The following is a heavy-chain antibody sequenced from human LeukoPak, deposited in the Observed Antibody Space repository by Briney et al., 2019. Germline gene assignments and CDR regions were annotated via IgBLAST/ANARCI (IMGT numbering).Heavy chain of an antibody. CDR1: GITFGNNW. D-gene: IGHD4-17*01. CDR2: IKQDGSEK. J-gene: IGHJ3*02. CDR3: ARPPYGDPYAFDI. Sequence: GGSLRLSCAASGITFGNNWMHWVRQGPGKGLEWVANIKQDGSEKYYVDSVKGRFTISRDNAKNSLYLQMNSLRAEDTAVYYCARPPYGDPYAFDIWGQGTMVTVSS. V-gene: IGHV3-7*03.